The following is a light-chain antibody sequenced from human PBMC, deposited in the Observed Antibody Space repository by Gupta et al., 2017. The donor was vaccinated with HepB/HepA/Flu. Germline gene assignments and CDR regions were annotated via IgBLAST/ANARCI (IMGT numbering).Light chain of an antibody. CDR3: HSYDSSLSGWV. V-gene: IGLV1-40*01. CDR1: SSNIGAGYD. CDR2: ANS. Sequence: QSVLTQPPSVSGAPGPRVTISCTGSSSNIGAGYDVHWYQQLPGTAPKLLIYANSNRPSGVPDRFSGSKSGTSASLAITGLQADDEADYYCHSYDSSLSGWVFGGGTKLTVL. J-gene: IGLJ3*02.